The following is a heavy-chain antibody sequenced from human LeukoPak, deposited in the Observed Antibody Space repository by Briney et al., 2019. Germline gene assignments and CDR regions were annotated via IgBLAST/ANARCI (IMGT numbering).Heavy chain of an antibody. V-gene: IGHV3-23*01. CDR3: AKRVPYTSSSVYFDY. Sequence: GGSLRLSCAASGFTFSSYGMSWVRQAPGKGLEWVSSISDDGPSTYYADSVKGRFTISKDNSKNTMYLQMNNLRAEDTAIYYCAKRVPYTSSSVYFDYWGQGTLVTVSS. D-gene: IGHD6-6*01. CDR2: ISDDGPST. J-gene: IGHJ4*02. CDR1: GFTFSSYG.